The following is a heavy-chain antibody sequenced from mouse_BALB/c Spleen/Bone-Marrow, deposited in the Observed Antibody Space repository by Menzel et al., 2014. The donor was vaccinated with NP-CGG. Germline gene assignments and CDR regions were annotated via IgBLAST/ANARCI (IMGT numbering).Heavy chain of an antibody. CDR1: GDSITSGF. CDR3: ARWDFGNHYAMDY. V-gene: IGHV3-8*02. Sequence: EVQLQESGPSVVKPSQTLSLTCSVTGDSITSGFWNWIRKFPGNKLEYMGYISYSGTTYYNPSLKSRISFTRDTSKNQYYLQLISVTTEDTATYFCARWDFGNHYAMDYWGQGTSATVSS. J-gene: IGHJ4*01. D-gene: IGHD2-1*01. CDR2: ISYSGTT.